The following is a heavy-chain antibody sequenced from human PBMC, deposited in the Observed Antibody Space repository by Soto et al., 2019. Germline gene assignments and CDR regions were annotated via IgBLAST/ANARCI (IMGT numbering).Heavy chain of an antibody. V-gene: IGHV1-69*12. CDR3: VCRVGDVVTAILRQDAFDI. CDR1: GGTFSSYA. Sequence: QVPLVQSGAEVKKPGSSVKVSCKASGGTFSSYAISWVRQAPGQGLEWMGGIIPIFGTANYTQKFRGRVAITADESTSTAEIELSSVMSEVRAVYYGVCRVGDVVTAILRQDAFDIWGQGTMVTVSS. D-gene: IGHD5-18*01. J-gene: IGHJ3*02. CDR2: IIPIFGTA.